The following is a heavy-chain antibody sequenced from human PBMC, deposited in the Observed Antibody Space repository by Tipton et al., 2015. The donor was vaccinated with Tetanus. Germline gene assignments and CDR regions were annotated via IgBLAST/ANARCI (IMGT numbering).Heavy chain of an antibody. D-gene: IGHD2/OR15-2a*01. CDR3: ARDDDPIGNGLDV. CDR2: IKQDGGEK. CDR1: GFTFSDYW. V-gene: IGHV3-7*01. Sequence: SLRLSCEASGFTFSDYWMTWVRQAPGKGLEWVASIKQDGGEKSYVDSVRGRFTVSRDNAKNSLYLQINSLRVEDTALYYCARDDDPIGNGLDVWGQGTTVTVSS. J-gene: IGHJ6*02.